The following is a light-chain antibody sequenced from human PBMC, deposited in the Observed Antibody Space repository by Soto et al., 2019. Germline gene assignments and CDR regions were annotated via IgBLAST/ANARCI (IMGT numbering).Light chain of an antibody. Sequence: NFMLTQPHSVSESPGKTVTISCTGSGGSIASNYVQWFQQRPGSAPTTVIYEDDQRPSGVPDRFSGSIDSSSNSASLTISGLKTEDEADYYCSSYTSSSTLFGTGTKVTVL. J-gene: IGLJ1*01. CDR1: GGSIASNY. CDR3: SSYTSSSTL. V-gene: IGLV6-57*02. CDR2: EDD.